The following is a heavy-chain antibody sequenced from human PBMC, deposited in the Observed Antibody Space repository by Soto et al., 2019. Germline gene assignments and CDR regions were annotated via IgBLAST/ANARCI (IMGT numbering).Heavy chain of an antibody. Sequence: SETLSLTCTVSGGSISSSSYYWGWIRQPPGKGLEWIGSIYYSGSTYYNPSLKSRVTISVDTSKNQFSLRLSSVTAADTAVYYCARSPITMVRGVIITPHYFDYWGQGTLVTVSS. CDR2: IYYSGST. CDR1: GGSISSSSYY. D-gene: IGHD3-10*01. V-gene: IGHV4-39*01. J-gene: IGHJ4*02. CDR3: ARSPITMVRGVIITPHYFDY.